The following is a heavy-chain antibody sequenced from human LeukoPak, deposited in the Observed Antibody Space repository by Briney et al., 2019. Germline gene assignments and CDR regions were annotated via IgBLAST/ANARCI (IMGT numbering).Heavy chain of an antibody. CDR3: ARDAGYGSGSYYSYYFDY. J-gene: IGHJ4*02. CDR1: GFTFSSYA. Sequence: PGRSLRLSCAASGFTFSSYAMHWVRQAPGKGLEWVAVISYDGSNKYYADSVKGRFTISRDNSKNTLYLQMNSLRAEDTAVYYCARDAGYGSGSYYSYYFDYWGQGTLDTVSS. D-gene: IGHD3-10*01. V-gene: IGHV3-30*04. CDR2: ISYDGSNK.